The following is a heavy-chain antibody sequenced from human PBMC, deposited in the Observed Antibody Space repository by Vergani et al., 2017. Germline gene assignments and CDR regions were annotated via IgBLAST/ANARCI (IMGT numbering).Heavy chain of an antibody. CDR3: ARAPGGLERQEGWFDP. CDR2: IYHSGST. Sequence: QVQLQQWGAGLLKPSEPLSLTCAVYGGSFSGYYWSWIRQPPGKGLEWIGEIYHSGSTNYNPSLKSRVTISVDKSKNQFSLKLSSVTAADTAVYYCARAPGGLERQEGWFDPWGQGTLVTVSS. J-gene: IGHJ5*02. V-gene: IGHV4-34*01. CDR1: GGSFSGYY. D-gene: IGHD1-1*01.